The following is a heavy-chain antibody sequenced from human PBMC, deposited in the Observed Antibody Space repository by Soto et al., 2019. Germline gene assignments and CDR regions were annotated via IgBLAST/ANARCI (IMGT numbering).Heavy chain of an antibody. J-gene: IGHJ4*02. V-gene: IGHV1-69*01. Sequence: QVQLVQSGAEVKKPGSSVKVSCKASGGTFSTNTISWVRQAPGQGLEWMGGIMPIFGSANYAQKFQGRVTITADEYTRTVYMELSRLRSEDTAVYYCARQFESDTSGYYYAYWGQGTLFTVSS. D-gene: IGHD3-22*01. CDR3: ARQFESDTSGYYYAY. CDR1: GGTFSTNT. CDR2: IMPIFGSA.